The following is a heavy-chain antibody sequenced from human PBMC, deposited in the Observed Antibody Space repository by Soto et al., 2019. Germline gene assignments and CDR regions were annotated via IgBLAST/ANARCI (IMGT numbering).Heavy chain of an antibody. D-gene: IGHD6-13*01. CDR1: GFTFSNYA. CDR2: ISGSGGST. V-gene: IGHV3-23*01. J-gene: IGHJ4*02. CDR3: AKDQGSSWYEIDY. Sequence: EVQLLESGGGLVQPGGSLRLSCAASGFTFSNYAVTWVRQAPGKGLEWVSTISGSGGSTYYADSVKGRFTIYRDNSKNTLYLQMNSLRDEDTAVYYCAKDQGSSWYEIDYWGQGTLFTVSS.